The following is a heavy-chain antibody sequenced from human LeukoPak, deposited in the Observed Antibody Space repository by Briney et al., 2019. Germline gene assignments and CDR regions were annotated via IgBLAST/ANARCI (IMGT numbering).Heavy chain of an antibody. Sequence: WIIYPGASHTPYSPSFQAQVTISADKSISTAYLQWSSLKASDTAMYYCARQGYGDFAGMDVWGQGTTVTVSS. J-gene: IGHJ6*02. CDR3: ARQGYGDFAGMDV. CDR2: IYPGASHT. V-gene: IGHV5-51*01. D-gene: IGHD4-17*01.